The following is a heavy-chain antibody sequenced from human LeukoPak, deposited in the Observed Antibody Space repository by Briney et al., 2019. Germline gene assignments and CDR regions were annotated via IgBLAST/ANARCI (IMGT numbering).Heavy chain of an antibody. D-gene: IGHD3-22*01. V-gene: IGHV1-2*02. Sequence: ASVKVSCKASGYTFTGYYMHWVRQAPGQGLEWMGWINPNSGGTDYAQNFQGRVTMNRDTSISTAYMELIRLRPDDTAVYYCARLYYYDNSGYKYNWFDPWGQGTLVTVSS. CDR3: ARLYYYDNSGYKYNWFDP. J-gene: IGHJ5*02. CDR2: INPNSGGT. CDR1: GYTFTGYY.